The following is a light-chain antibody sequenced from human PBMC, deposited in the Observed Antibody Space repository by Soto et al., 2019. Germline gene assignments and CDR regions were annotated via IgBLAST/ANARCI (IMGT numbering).Light chain of an antibody. J-gene: IGLJ2*01. Sequence: QSALTQPPSASGSPGQSVTISCTGTSSDVGKYDYVSWFQHHPGKAPKLMIYEVSKRPSGVPDRFSGSKSGNTASLTVSGLQAEDEADYYCSSYAGSNNFVVFGGGTKLTVL. V-gene: IGLV2-8*01. CDR3: SSYAGSNNFVV. CDR2: EVS. CDR1: SSDVGKYDY.